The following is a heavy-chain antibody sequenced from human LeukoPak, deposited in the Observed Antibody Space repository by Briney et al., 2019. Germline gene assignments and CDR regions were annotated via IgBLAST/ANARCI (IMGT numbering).Heavy chain of an antibody. CDR3: ARQKNYYGSGSYYTGRSYFDY. CDR1: GGSITSSSYS. CDR2: MYDSGSI. J-gene: IGHJ4*02. Sequence: SETLSLTCTVSGGSITSSSYSWGWIRQPPGKGLEWIGSMYDSGSIYYNPSLKSRVTISVDTTKNQFSVKLSPVTAADTAVDYCARQKNYYGSGSYYTGRSYFDYWGQGTLVTVSS. V-gene: IGHV4-39*01. D-gene: IGHD3-10*01.